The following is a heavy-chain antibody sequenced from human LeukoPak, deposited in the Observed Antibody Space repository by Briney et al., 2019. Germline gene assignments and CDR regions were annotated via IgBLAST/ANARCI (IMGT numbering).Heavy chain of an antibody. J-gene: IGHJ4*02. CDR1: GGSISSSSYY. CDR2: IYYSGST. Sequence: PSETLSLTCTVSGGSISSSSYYWGWIRQPPGKGLECIGNIYYSGSTYYNPSLKSRVTISVDTSKNQFSLKLSSVTAPDTAVYYCARYEKRPYGSGNVDYWGQGTLVTVSS. V-gene: IGHV4-39*01. D-gene: IGHD3-10*01. CDR3: ARYEKRPYGSGNVDY.